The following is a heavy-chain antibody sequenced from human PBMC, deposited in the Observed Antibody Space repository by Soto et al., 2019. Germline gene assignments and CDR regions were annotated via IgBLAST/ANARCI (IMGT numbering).Heavy chain of an antibody. D-gene: IGHD2-15*01. J-gene: IGHJ6*02. Sequence: GGSLRLSCAASGFTFSSYGMHWVRQAPGKGLEWVAVIWYDGSNKYYADSVKGRFTISRDNSKNTLYLQMNSLRAEDTAVYYCARDRDGGNYYYAMDAWGPGATVTVSS. V-gene: IGHV3-33*01. CDR3: ARDRDGGNYYYAMDA. CDR2: IWYDGSNK. CDR1: GFTFSSYG.